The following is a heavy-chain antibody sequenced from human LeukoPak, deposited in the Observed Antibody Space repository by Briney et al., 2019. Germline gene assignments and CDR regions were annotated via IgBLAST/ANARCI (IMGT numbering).Heavy chain of an antibody. V-gene: IGHV1-2*02. CDR2: INPNSGGT. CDR3: ARAKGVNTRAWFDP. Sequence: ASVKVSCKASGYTFTGYYMHWVRQAPGQGLEWMGWINPNSGGTNYAQKFQGRVTMTRDTSISTAYMELSRLRSDDTAVYYCARAKGVNTRAWFDPWGQGTPVTVSS. CDR1: GYTFTGYY. D-gene: IGHD1/OR15-1a*01. J-gene: IGHJ5*02.